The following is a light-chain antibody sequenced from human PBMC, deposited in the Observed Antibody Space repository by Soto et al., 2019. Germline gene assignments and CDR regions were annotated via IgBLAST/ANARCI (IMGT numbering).Light chain of an antibody. J-gene: IGKJ4*01. CDR1: QSLSSNS. V-gene: IGKV3-20*01. CDR2: GAS. Sequence: EIELTQSPGTLSLSPGERATLSCRASQSLSSNSLAWYQQKPGLAPRLLVYGASNRATGIPDRFSGSGLGTVFTLTISRLEPEDFAVYICQQYGGAPLTFGGGTKVEI. CDR3: QQYGGAPLT.